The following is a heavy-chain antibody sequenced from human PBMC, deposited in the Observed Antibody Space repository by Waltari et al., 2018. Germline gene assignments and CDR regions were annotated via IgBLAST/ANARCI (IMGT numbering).Heavy chain of an antibody. J-gene: IGHJ3*02. CDR2: IHHSGSA. V-gene: IGHV4-38-2*02. CDR3: AREVAYGDYLGRFDI. Sequence: QVQLQESGPGLVKPSETLSLTCIVSSYPITDGYYWGWIRQTPGQGLEWLGSIHHSGSAYYNAPLKSRATMSVDTSKNQFSLRLRSVTAADTALYYCAREVAYGDYLGRFDIWGQGTTVTVSS. CDR1: SYPITDGYY. D-gene: IGHD4-17*01.